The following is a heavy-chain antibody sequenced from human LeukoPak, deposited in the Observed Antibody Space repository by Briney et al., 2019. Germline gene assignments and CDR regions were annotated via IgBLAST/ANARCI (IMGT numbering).Heavy chain of an antibody. V-gene: IGHV3-74*01. D-gene: IGHD3/OR15-3a*01. CDR2: INSDGTTT. J-gene: IGHJ4*02. Sequence: GGSLRLSCAASGLSFSNSWMHWVRQAPGKGLVWVSRINSDGTTTYYADSGKGRFTISRDNAKNTLFLQMNRLRPEHTALYYCASDPYLANFWTGYPHYWGQGTLVTVSS. CDR1: GLSFSNSW. CDR3: ASDPYLANFWTGYPHY.